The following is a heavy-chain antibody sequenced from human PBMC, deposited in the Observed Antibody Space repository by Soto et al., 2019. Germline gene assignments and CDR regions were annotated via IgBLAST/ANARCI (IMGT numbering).Heavy chain of an antibody. Sequence: QGQLLQSGDEVKKPGASVRVSCRASGYDFTSYGISWVRQAPGQGLEWVSWISAYNGKRDTAQKFQGRVTMTLDTCTDTAHMELGDLTSADTAVYYCARGRIVASIHDAFEIWGQGTMVAVSS. CDR2: ISAYNGKR. V-gene: IGHV1-18*01. D-gene: IGHD2-21*01. CDR3: ARGRIVASIHDAFEI. J-gene: IGHJ3*02. CDR1: GYDFTSYG.